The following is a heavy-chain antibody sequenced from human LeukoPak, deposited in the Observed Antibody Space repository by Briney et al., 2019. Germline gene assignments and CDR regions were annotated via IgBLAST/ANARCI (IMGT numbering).Heavy chain of an antibody. V-gene: IGHV3-30*04. J-gene: IGHJ3*02. CDR3: ARTIAAAGTESAFDI. Sequence: GGSLRLSCAASGFTFSSYAMHWIRQALGKGLEGVAVISYDGSNKYYADSVKGRFTISRDNSKNTLYLQMNSPRAEDTAVYYCARTIAAAGTESAFDIWGQGTMVTVSS. D-gene: IGHD6-13*01. CDR1: GFTFSSYA. CDR2: ISYDGSNK.